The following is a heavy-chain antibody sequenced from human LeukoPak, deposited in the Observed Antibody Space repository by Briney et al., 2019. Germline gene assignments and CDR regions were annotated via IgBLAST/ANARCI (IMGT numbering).Heavy chain of an antibody. Sequence: AGRSLRLSCAASGSTFGDYAMQWVRQAPGEGLECVSGISWISGSISYADSVKGRFTISRDNAKNSLYLQMNSLRAQDTALYYCAKNMALHTDLATSDFGGQGTLVTVSS. V-gene: IGHV3-9*01. CDR3: AKNMALHTDLATSDF. D-gene: IGHD2-2*01. J-gene: IGHJ4*02. CDR2: ISWISGSI. CDR1: GSTFGDYA.